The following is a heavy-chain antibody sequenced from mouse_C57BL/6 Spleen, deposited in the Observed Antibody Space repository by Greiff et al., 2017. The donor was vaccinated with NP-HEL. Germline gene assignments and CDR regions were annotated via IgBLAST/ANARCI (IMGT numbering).Heavy chain of an antibody. CDR3: ARIYDGYSAY. J-gene: IGHJ3*01. D-gene: IGHD2-3*01. CDR1: GYTFTSYW. V-gene: IGHV1-69*01. Sequence: VQLQQPGAELVMPGASVKLSCKASGYTFTSYWMHWVKQRPGQGLEWIGEIDPSDSHTNYNQKFKGKSTLTVDKSSSTAYMQLSSLTSEDSAVYCCARIYDGYSAYWGQGTLVTVSA. CDR2: IDPSDSHT.